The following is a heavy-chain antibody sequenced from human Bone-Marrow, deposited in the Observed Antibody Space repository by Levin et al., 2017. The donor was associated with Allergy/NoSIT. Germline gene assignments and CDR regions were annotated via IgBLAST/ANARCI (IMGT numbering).Heavy chain of an antibody. V-gene: IGHV4-34*01. CDR1: GESFSGYY. CDR3: ARSMIRGVIWY. CDR2: FKYIGST. Sequence: LSQTLSLTCAVYGESFSGYYWSWIRQAPGKGLEWIGEFKYIGSTDYNPSLKSRVTITADTSKNQFSLKLTSVTAADTAVYYCARSMIRGVIWYWGQGTLVIVSS. D-gene: IGHD3-10*01. J-gene: IGHJ4*02.